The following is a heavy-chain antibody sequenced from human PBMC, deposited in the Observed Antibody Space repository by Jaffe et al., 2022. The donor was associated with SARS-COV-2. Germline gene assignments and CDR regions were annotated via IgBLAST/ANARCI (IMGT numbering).Heavy chain of an antibody. CDR3: ARAITYYYDSSGYPDAFDI. V-gene: IGHV4-39*01. CDR1: GGSISSSSYY. D-gene: IGHD3-22*01. CDR2: IYYSGST. Sequence: QLQLQESGPGLVKPSETLSLTCTVSGGSISSSSYYWGWIRQPPGKGLEWIGSIYYSGSTYYNPSLKSRVTISVDTSKNQFSLKLSSVTAADTAVYYCARAITYYYDSSGYPDAFDIWGQGTMVTVSS. J-gene: IGHJ3*02.